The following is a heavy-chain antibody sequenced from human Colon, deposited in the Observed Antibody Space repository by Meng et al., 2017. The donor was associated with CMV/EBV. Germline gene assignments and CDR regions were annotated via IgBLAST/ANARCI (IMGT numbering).Heavy chain of an antibody. Sequence: SVKVSCKASGGTFSNYAISWVRQAPGQVLEWMGGIIPILGVASDAQRFQRRVTITADKSTSTAYMELGSLMSESTAVYYCAIQPYEGSRYYHYYFEYWGQGTLVTVSS. CDR3: AIQPYEGSRYYHYYFEY. CDR2: IIPILGVA. V-gene: IGHV1-69*10. D-gene: IGHD3-22*01. J-gene: IGHJ4*02. CDR1: GGTFSNYA.